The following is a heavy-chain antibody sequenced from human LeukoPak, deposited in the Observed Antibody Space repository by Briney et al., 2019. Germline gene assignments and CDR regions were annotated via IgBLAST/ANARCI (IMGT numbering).Heavy chain of an antibody. J-gene: IGHJ4*02. D-gene: IGHD7-27*01. CDR2: INPSSGGT. CDR3: TADKKLGDFDY. Sequence: ASVKVSCKASGYTFTDYYMHWVRQAPGQGLEWMGRINPSSGGTNYAQKFQGRVTMTRDTSISIGYMELSRLKSDDTAVYYCTADKKLGDFDYWGQGTLVTVSS. CDR1: GYTFTDYY. V-gene: IGHV1-2*06.